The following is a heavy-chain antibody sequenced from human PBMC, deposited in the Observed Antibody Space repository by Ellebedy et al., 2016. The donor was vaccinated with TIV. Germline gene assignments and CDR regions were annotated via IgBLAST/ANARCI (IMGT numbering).Heavy chain of an antibody. D-gene: IGHD2-2*01. V-gene: IGHV4-59*12. CDR3: ARLLWTFGGRYCSSTSCPGGWFDP. Sequence: SETLSLTXTVSGGSISSYYWSWIRQPPGKGLEWIGYIYYSGSTNYNPSLKSRVTISVDTSKNQFSLKLSSVTAADTAVYYCARLLWTFGGRYCSSTSCPGGWFDPWGQGTLVTVSS. J-gene: IGHJ5*02. CDR1: GGSISSYY. CDR2: IYYSGST.